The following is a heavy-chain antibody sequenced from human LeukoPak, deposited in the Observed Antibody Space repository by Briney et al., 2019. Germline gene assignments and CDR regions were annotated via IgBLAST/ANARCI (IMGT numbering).Heavy chain of an antibody. D-gene: IGHD2-21*02. CDR1: GYTFTSYD. J-gene: IGHJ4*02. V-gene: IGHV1-8*01. CDR3: ARVILGRLRNVVVTADFDY. Sequence: ASVKVSCKASGYTFTSYDINWVRQATGQGLEWMGWMNPNSGNTGYAQKFQGRVTMTRNTSISTAYMELSSLRSEDTAVYYCARVILGRLRNVVVTADFDYWGQGTLVTVSS. CDR2: MNPNSGNT.